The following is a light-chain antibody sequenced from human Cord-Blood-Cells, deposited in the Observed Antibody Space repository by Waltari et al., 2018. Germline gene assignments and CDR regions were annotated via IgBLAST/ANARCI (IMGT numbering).Light chain of an antibody. J-gene: IGKJ4*01. Sequence: EIVMTQSPATLSLSPGERATLSCRASQSVSSNLAWYQQKPGQAPRLLIYGASTRATGIPARFSGIGSGTEFTLTISSLQSEDFAVYYCQQYNNWPPLTFGGGTKVEIK. CDR2: GAS. V-gene: IGKV3-15*01. CDR3: QQYNNWPPLT. CDR1: QSVSSN.